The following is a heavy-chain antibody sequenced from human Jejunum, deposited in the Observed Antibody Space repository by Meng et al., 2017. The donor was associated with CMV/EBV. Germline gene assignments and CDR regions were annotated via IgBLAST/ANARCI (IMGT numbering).Heavy chain of an antibody. Sequence: LTFTRDAIRGVRQAPAQEMEWLSYISGSGTNIYHAASVKGRFTISRDNAKNSVYLQMNSLRAEDTAVYYCARAIDYDDLNWFDPWGQGTLVTVSS. D-gene: IGHD4-17*01. V-gene: IGHV3-21*04. CDR1: LTFTRDA. CDR2: ISGSGTNI. CDR3: ARAIDYDDLNWFDP. J-gene: IGHJ5*02.